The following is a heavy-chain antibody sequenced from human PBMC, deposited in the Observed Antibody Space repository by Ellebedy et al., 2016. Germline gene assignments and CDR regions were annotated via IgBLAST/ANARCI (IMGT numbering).Heavy chain of an antibody. V-gene: IGHV1-18*01. CDR1: GYSFKIYG. CDR2: ISPHNGNT. CDR3: ARDYYGSGSSYNPAY. D-gene: IGHD3-10*01. Sequence: ASVKVSXXASGYSFKIYGISWVRQAPGQGLEWMGWISPHNGNTNYAQKFQDRVTLTTETSTSTAYMELRSLISNDTAVYYCARDYYGSGSSYNPAYWGQGTLASVSS. J-gene: IGHJ4*02.